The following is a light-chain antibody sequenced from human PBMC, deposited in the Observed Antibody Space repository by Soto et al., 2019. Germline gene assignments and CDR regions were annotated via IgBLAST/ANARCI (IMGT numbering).Light chain of an antibody. J-gene: IGKJ4*01. CDR2: GAS. V-gene: IGKV3-15*01. CDR3: QQYNDWPPLT. Sequence: ETVMTQSPATLSVSPGERATLSCRASQSVSSNLAWYQQKPGQAPRLLIYGASTRATGIPARFSGSGSGTEFTLTISSLQSEDFAGYYCQQYNDWPPLTVGGGTKVEI. CDR1: QSVSSN.